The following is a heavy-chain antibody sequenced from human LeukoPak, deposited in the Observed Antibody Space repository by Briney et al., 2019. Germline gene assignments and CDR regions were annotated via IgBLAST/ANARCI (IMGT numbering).Heavy chain of an antibody. V-gene: IGHV1-69*13. D-gene: IGHD3-9*01. CDR1: GATFSSYA. CDR2: IIPIFGTA. Sequence: SVKVSCKASGATFSSYAISLVRQAPGQGLEWMGGIIPIFGTANYAQKFQGRVTITADESTSTAYMELSSLRSEDTAVYYCARATYYDILTGYYPPYYYYGMDVWGKGTTVTVSS. J-gene: IGHJ6*04. CDR3: ARATYYDILTGYYPPYYYYGMDV.